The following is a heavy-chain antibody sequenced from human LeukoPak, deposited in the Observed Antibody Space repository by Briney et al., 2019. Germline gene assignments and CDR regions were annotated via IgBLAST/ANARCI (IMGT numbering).Heavy chain of an antibody. CDR2: ISSSGSTI. V-gene: IGHV3-48*03. D-gene: IGHD6-13*01. J-gene: IGHJ6*02. CDR1: GFTFSSYE. CDR3: ARDLPRSSSWSYYYYGMDV. Sequence: PGGSLRLSCAASGFTFSSYEMNWVRQAPGKGLEWVSYISSSGSTIYYADSVKGRFTISRDNAKNSLYLQMNSLRAEDTAVYYCARDLPRSSSWSYYYYGMDVWGQGTTVTVSS.